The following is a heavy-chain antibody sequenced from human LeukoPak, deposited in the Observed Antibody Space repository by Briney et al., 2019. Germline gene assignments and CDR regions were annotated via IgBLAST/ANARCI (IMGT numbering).Heavy chain of an antibody. Sequence: SEILSLTCTVSGGSISSYYWSWIRQPPGKGLEWIGYIYYSGSTNYNPSLKSRVTISVDTSKNQFSLKLSSVTAADTAVYYCARVKYSSSWYFDYWGQGTLVTVSS. CDR1: GGSISSYY. V-gene: IGHV4-59*01. CDR2: IYYSGST. D-gene: IGHD6-13*01. CDR3: ARVKYSSSWYFDY. J-gene: IGHJ4*02.